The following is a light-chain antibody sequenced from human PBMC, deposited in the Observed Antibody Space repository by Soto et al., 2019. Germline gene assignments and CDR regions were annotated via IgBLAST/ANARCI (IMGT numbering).Light chain of an antibody. V-gene: IGLV2-8*01. Sequence: QYALTQPPSASGSPGQSVTISCTGNSSDVGGYNYVSWYQQHPGRAPKLMIYDVSKRPSGVPDRFSGSKSGNTASLTVSGIQAEDEADYYCNSYAGSIKPYVLGTGTKLTIL. CDR2: DVS. CDR3: NSYAGSIKPYV. J-gene: IGLJ1*01. CDR1: SSDVGGYNY.